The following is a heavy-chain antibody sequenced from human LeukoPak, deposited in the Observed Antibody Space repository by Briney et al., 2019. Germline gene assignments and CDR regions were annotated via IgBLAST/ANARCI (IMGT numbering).Heavy chain of an antibody. CDR3: TRDSELGYCSG. CDR1: GFSFRDYW. D-gene: IGHD2-15*01. CDR2: INIDGRRT. V-gene: IGHV3-74*01. Sequence: GGSLRLSCKASGFSFRDYWMHWVRQAPGKGPMWVSRINIDGRRTTYADAVRGRFTISRDNDRNTLYLQINNLRADDTAIYYCTRDSELGYCSGWGQGTLVTVSS. J-gene: IGHJ4*02.